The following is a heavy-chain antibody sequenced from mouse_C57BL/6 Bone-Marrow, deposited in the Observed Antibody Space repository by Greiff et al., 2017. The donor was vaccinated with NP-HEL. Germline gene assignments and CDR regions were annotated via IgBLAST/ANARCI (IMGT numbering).Heavy chain of an antibody. CDR1: GYTFTSYW. D-gene: IGHD1-1*01. CDR2: INPSSGYT. V-gene: IGHV1-7*01. J-gene: IGHJ1*03. CDR3: ARYITTVVARRYFDV. Sequence: QVQLKESGAELAKPGASVKLSCKASGYTFTSYWMHWVKQRPGQGLEWIGYINPSSGYTKYNQKFKDKATLTADKSSSTAYMQLSSLTYEDSAVYYCARYITTVVARRYFDVWGTGTTVTVSS.